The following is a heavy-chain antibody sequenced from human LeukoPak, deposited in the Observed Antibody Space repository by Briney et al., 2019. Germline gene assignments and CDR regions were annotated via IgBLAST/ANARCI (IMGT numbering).Heavy chain of an antibody. D-gene: IGHD3-22*01. Sequence: GGSLRLSCAASGFTFTSYGMHWVRQAPGKGLEWVALITYDGCYTYYSDSVKGRFTISSDTSKNTLYLQMNSLRAEDTAVYYCARDLEDSSPFGAFDMWGQGTMVTVSS. CDR2: ITYDGCYT. V-gene: IGHV3-30*03. J-gene: IGHJ3*02. CDR1: GFTFTSYG. CDR3: ARDLEDSSPFGAFDM.